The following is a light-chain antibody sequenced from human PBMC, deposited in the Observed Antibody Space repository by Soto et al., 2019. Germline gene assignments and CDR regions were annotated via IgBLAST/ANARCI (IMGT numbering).Light chain of an antibody. CDR3: SSYTISRTYV. CDR2: NVY. CDR1: NSDVGSYNY. J-gene: IGLJ1*01. V-gene: IGLV2-14*03. Sequence: QSALTQPASVSGSPGQSITISCTGTNSDVGSYNYVSWHQQHPGKAPKLMIYNVYDRPSGISNRFSGSKSGNTASLTISGRQGEHEADYYCSSYTISRTYVFGTGTKLTVL.